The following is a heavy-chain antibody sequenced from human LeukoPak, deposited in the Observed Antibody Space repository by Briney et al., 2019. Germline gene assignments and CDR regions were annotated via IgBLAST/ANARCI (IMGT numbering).Heavy chain of an antibody. D-gene: IGHD2-15*01. J-gene: IGHJ4*02. V-gene: IGHV4-34*01. Sequence: TSETLSLTCAVYGGSFSGYYWSWIRQPPGKGLEWIGEINHSGSTNYNPSLKSRVTISVDTSKNQFSLKLSSVTAADTAAYYCARARRSTATIDYWGQGTLVTVSS. CDR3: ARARRSTATIDY. CDR2: INHSGST. CDR1: GGSFSGYY.